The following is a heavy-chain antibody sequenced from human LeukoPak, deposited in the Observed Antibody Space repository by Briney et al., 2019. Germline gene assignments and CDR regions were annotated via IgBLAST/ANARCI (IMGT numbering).Heavy chain of an antibody. CDR3: ARGGLLWFGELLAAFDY. D-gene: IGHD3-10*01. V-gene: IGHV4-30-4*01. CDR2: IYYSGST. CDR1: GGSISSGDYY. Sequence: TLSLTCTVSGGSISSGDYYWSWIRQPPGTGLEWIGYIYYSGSTFYNPSLKSRISISIDTSKNQFSLKLSSVTAADTAVYYCARGGLLWFGELLAAFDYWGQGTLVTVSS. J-gene: IGHJ4*02.